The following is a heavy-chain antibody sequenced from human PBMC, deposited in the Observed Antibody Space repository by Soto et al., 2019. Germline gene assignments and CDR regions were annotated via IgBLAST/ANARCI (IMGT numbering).Heavy chain of an antibody. CDR3: ATYSVYGGNPRNASDI. V-gene: IGHV3-23*01. CDR2: ITGSAGDT. Sequence: EVQLLESGGGLVQPGGSLRLSCAASGFTFSSYSMSWVRQVPGKGLEWVSSITGSAGDTYYADSMKGRFTISRDNSENTLFLQVNGLTADDTALYNCATYSVYGGNPRNASDIWGQGTLVTVSS. CDR1: GFTFSSYS. D-gene: IGHD4-17*01. J-gene: IGHJ3*02.